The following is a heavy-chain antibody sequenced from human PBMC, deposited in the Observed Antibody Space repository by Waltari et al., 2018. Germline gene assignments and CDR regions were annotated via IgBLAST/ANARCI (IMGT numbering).Heavy chain of an antibody. CDR2: IHHSGST. V-gene: IGHV4-34*01. CDR1: GGSVSGTTYY. D-gene: IGHD3-10*01. J-gene: IGHJ3*02. CDR3: ARGRSITMVRGVIGDAFDI. Sequence: QVQLQQWGAGLVTPSEPLSLTCTVSGGSVSGTTYYGSWIRRPPGKGLEWIGEIHHSGSTNYNPSLKSRVTISVDTSKNQFSLKLRSVTAADTAVYYCARGRSITMVRGVIGDAFDIWGQGTMVTVSS.